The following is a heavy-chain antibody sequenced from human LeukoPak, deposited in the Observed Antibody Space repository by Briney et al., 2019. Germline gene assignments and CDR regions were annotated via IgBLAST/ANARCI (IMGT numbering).Heavy chain of an antibody. CDR1: GGSFSGYY. D-gene: IGHD6-19*01. CDR3: ARGYSSGWQTMDV. Sequence: SETLSLTCAVYGGSFSGYYWSWIRQPPGKGLEWIGEINHSGSTNYNPSLKSRVTISVDTSKNQFSLKLSSVTAADTAVYYCARGYSSGWQTMDVWGKGTTVTVSS. CDR2: INHSGST. J-gene: IGHJ6*03. V-gene: IGHV4-34*01.